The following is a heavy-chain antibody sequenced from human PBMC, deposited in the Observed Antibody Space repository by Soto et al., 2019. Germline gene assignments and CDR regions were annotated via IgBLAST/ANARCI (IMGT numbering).Heavy chain of an antibody. CDR3: ASGNAAGDSSGKIIKYYGYGMDV. V-gene: IGHV4-39*07. CDR2: IYSNEDT. J-gene: IGHJ6*02. D-gene: IGHD3-22*01. Sequence: SETLSLTCTVSGGSVSSNDHSWGWIRQSPGKGLEWIGTIYSNEDTHYNPSLLSRVTISVDTSKNQFSLKLSSVTAADTAVYYCASGNAAGDSSGKIIKYYGYGMDVWGQGTTVTVSS. CDR1: GGSVSSNDHS.